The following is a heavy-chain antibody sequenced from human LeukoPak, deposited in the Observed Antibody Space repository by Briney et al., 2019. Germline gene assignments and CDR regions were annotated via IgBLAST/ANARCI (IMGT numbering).Heavy chain of an antibody. Sequence: GGSLRLSCAASGFTFSSYAMNWVRQAPGKGLEWMSYIRRTSSTIYHAESVKGRFTISRDNAKNSLYLQMKSLRDEDTAVYYCARSYSFDYWGQGTLVTVSS. CDR1: GFTFSSYA. V-gene: IGHV3-48*02. D-gene: IGHD2-21*01. CDR2: IRRTSSTI. J-gene: IGHJ4*02. CDR3: ARSYSFDY.